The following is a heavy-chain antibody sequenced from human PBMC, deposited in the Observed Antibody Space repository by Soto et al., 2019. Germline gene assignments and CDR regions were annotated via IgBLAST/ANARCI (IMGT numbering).Heavy chain of an antibody. Sequence: GGSLRLSCAASGFTFSSYGMHWVRQAPGKGLEWVAVISYDGSNKYYADSVKGRFTISRDNSKNTLYLQMNSLRAEDTAVYYCTRGPRPSSVGTGAFWGQGTLVTVSS. V-gene: IGHV3-30*03. CDR2: ISYDGSNK. D-gene: IGHD3-10*01. CDR3: TRGPRPSSVGTGAF. J-gene: IGHJ4*02. CDR1: GFTFSSYG.